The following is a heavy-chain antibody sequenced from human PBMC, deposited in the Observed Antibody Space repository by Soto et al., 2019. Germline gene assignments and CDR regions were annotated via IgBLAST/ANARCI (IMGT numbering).Heavy chain of an antibody. D-gene: IGHD6-13*01. CDR3: ARLWGIAPRDD. V-gene: IGHV1-69*12. Sequence: QVQLVQSGSEVQKPGSSVKGSCRASGDSFNTYSIKWVLQAPGQGLEWIGGIIPMFRNANYAQKFKGRVTIIADASTSTVSMELSSPTSEDTAVYYCARLWGIAPRDDWGQGTLVTVSS. CDR1: GDSFNTYS. CDR2: IIPMFRNA. J-gene: IGHJ4*02.